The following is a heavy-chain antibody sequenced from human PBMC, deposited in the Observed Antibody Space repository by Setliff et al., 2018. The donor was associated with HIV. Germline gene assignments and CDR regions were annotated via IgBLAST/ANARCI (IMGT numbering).Heavy chain of an antibody. CDR1: GYTFTRYF. CDR2: INPSGGST. J-gene: IGHJ4*02. Sequence: ASVKVSCKASGYTFTRYFMHCVRQAPGQGLEWLGMINPSGGSTWYAQKFQGRVTMTGDTSTNTLYMELSSLRSEDTAVYCCARGWEGGMDYWGQGTLVTVTS. CDR3: ARGWEGGMDY. V-gene: IGHV1-46*01. D-gene: IGHD1-26*01.